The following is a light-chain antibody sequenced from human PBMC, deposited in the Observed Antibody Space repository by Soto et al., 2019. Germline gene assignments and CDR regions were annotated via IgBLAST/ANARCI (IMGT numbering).Light chain of an antibody. CDR2: ENN. Sequence: QSVLTQPPSMSAAPVQKVTISCSGSSSNIGINYVSWYQQLPGTAPKLLIYENNKRPSGIPDRFSGSKSGTSGTLDITGLQTGDEADYYCGAWDSSLGYVFGAGTKVTV. J-gene: IGLJ1*01. CDR1: SSNIGINY. CDR3: GAWDSSLGYV. V-gene: IGLV1-51*02.